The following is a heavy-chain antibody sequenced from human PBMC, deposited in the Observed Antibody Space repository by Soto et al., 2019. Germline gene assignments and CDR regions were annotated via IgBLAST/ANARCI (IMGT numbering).Heavy chain of an antibody. J-gene: IGHJ4*02. CDR2: INPNSGGT. V-gene: IGHV1-2*04. D-gene: IGHD2-2*01. CDR1: GYTFTGYY. CDR3: ARDLGCSSTSCNDY. Sequence: GASVKVSCKASGYTFTGYYMHWVRQAPGQGLEWMGWINPNSGGTNYAQKFQGWVTMTGDTSISTAYMELSRLRSDDTAVYYCARDLGCSSTSCNDYWGQGTLVTVSS.